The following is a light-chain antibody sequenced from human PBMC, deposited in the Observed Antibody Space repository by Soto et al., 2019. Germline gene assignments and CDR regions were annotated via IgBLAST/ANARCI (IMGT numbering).Light chain of an antibody. CDR3: QQYDSAPDT. J-gene: IGKJ5*01. V-gene: IGKV3-20*01. Sequence: EIVLTQSPGTLSLSPGERVTLSCRASQGVRRSYLAWYQQKPGQTPRLLIYGASSRATGIPDRFSGSGSGTDFTLTISRLEPEDFAVDYCQQYDSAPDTFGQGTRLEIK. CDR2: GAS. CDR1: QGVRRSY.